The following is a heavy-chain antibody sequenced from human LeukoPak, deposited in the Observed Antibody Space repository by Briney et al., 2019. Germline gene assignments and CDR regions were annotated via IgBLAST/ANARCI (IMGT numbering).Heavy chain of an antibody. CDR1: GFTFSSYG. V-gene: IGHV3-30*02. D-gene: IGHD2-21*01. J-gene: IGHJ3*02. CDR3: AKSAIVVVSYDAFDI. Sequence: GGSLRLSCAASGFTFSSYGMHWVRQAPGKGLEWVAFIRYDGSNKYYADSVKGRFTISRDNSKNTLYLQMNSLRAEDTAVYYCAKSAIVVVSYDAFDIWGQGTMVTVSS. CDR2: IRYDGSNK.